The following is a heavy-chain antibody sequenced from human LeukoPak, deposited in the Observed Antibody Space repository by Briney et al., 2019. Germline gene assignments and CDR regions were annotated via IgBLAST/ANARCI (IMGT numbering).Heavy chain of an antibody. CDR1: GFTFSSYS. Sequence: GGSLRLSCAASGFTFSSYSMNWVRQAPGKGLEWVSSISSSSSYIYYADSVKGRFTISRDNAKNSLYLQMNSLRAEDTAMYYCARADRPNWYFDLWGRGTLVTVSS. CDR3: ARADRPNWYFDL. V-gene: IGHV3-21*01. J-gene: IGHJ2*01. CDR2: ISSSSSYI.